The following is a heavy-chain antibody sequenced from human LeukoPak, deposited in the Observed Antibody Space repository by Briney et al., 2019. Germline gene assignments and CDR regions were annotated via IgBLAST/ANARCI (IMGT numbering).Heavy chain of an antibody. J-gene: IGHJ4*02. CDR2: ISGSGGST. D-gene: IGHD1-26*01. CDR1: GFTFSSYA. CDR3: AKDPPGSYYPWFRPENHDY. V-gene: IGHV3-23*01. Sequence: GGSLRLSCAASGFTFSSYAMSWVSQAPAKGLEYVSAISGSGGSTYYADSVKGRFTISRDNSKNTLYLQMNSLRAEDTAVYYCAKDPPGSYYPWFRPENHDYWGQGTLVTVSS.